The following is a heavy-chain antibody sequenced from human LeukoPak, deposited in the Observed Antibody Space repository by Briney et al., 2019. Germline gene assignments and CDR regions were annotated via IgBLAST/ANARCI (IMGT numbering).Heavy chain of an antibody. CDR2: SSGSTI. D-gene: IGHD3-22*01. CDR3: ARAQGYYYDSSGYYIDY. J-gene: IGHJ4*02. V-gene: IGHV3-11*01. Sequence: SSGSTIYYADSVKGRFTISRDNAKNSLYLQMNSLRAEDTAVYYCARAQGYYYDSSGYYIDYWGQGTLVTVSS.